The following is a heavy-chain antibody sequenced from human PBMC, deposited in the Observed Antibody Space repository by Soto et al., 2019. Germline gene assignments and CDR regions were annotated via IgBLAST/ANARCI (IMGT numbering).Heavy chain of an antibody. D-gene: IGHD2-2*01. V-gene: IGHV3-23*01. J-gene: IGHJ1*01. CDR1: GFTFRSYA. CDR3: AKEVSTLVVPDAVSYFHH. Sequence: EVQLLESGGGLVQPGGSLRLSCAASGFTFRSYAMSWVRQAPGKGLEWVSGISGSGGSTYGADSVKGRFTIARDSSKSTLYRHIGSLRADGTAVYYCAKEVSTLVVPDAVSYFHHWGQGSLVTVSS. CDR2: ISGSGGST.